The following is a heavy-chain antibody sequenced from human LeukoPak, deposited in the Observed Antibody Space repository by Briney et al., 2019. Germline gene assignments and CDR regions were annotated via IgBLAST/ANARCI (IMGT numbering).Heavy chain of an antibody. D-gene: IGHD3-3*01. CDR1: GFTSSSYA. CDR2: ISGSGGST. Sequence: GGSLRLSCAASGFTSSSYAMSWVRQAPGKGLEWVSAISGSGGSTYYADSVKGRFTISRDNSKNTLYLQMNSLRAEDTAVYYCAKAYYDFWSGYYGPYYYGMDVWGQGTTVTVSS. CDR3: AKAYYDFWSGYYGPYYYGMDV. V-gene: IGHV3-23*01. J-gene: IGHJ6*02.